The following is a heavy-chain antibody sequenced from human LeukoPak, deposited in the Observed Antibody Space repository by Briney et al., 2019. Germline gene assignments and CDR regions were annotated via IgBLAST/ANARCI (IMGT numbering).Heavy chain of an antibody. CDR2: IIPILGIA. CDR3: ARIAGYNYGYNYFDS. D-gene: IGHD5-18*01. CDR1: GYTFTSHY. V-gene: IGHV1-69*02. Sequence: GASVKVSCKASGYTFTSHYMHWVRQAPGQGLEWMGRIIPILGIANYAQKFQGRVTITADKSTSTAYMELSSLRSEDTAVYYCARIAGYNYGYNYFDSWGQGTLVTVSS. J-gene: IGHJ4*02.